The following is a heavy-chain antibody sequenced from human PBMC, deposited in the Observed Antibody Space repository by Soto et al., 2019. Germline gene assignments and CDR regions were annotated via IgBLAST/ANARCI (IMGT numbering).Heavy chain of an antibody. D-gene: IGHD2-21*01. Sequence: EVQLLESGGTLVRPGGSLKLSCAASGFTFRTYALNWVRQAPGKGLEWVSSISASGGSTYYADSVKGRFTISRDNVKDMVFLQLGSLRAEDAALYRCTKGQSKVATPYFAMDVWGRGTAVTVS. CDR3: TKGQSKVATPYFAMDV. CDR2: ISASGGST. V-gene: IGHV3-23*01. J-gene: IGHJ6*02. CDR1: GFTFRTYA.